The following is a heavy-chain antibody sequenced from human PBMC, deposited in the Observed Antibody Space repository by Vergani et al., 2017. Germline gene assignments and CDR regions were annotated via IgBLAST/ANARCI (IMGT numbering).Heavy chain of an antibody. CDR3: EKGWDSGSYAGHYYYMDF. J-gene: IGHJ6*03. CDR1: GFTFSSYA. Sequence: EVQLLESGGGLVQPGGSLRLSCAASGFTFSSYAMSWVRQAPGKGLEWVSAISGSVGSTYYADYVKGRFTISRDNSKNTLYLQMNSLRAEDTAVYYCEKGWDSGSYAGHYYYMDFWGKGTTVTVSS. V-gene: IGHV3-23*01. D-gene: IGHD1-26*01. CDR2: ISGSVGST.